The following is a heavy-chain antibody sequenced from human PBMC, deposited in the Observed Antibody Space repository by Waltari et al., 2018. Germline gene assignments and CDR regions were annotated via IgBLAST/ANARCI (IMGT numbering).Heavy chain of an antibody. V-gene: IGHV1-18*01. CDR2: RSAYNGNT. CDR1: GYTFTSYG. J-gene: IGHJ4*02. D-gene: IGHD5-18*01. CDR3: ARDRAVLLKRDGYGFRGVGY. Sequence: QVQLVQSGAEVKKPGASVKVSCKASGYTFTSYGISWVRQAPGQGLEWMGWRSAYNGNTKQTQKLQGRVTMTTDTSTSTAYMELRSLRSDDTAVYYGARDRAVLLKRDGYGFRGVGYWGQGTLVTVSS.